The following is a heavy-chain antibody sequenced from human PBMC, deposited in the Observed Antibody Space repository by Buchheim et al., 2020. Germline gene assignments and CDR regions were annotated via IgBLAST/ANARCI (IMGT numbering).Heavy chain of an antibody. CDR3: ARGASTITRHFDN. Sequence: EVQLLESGGGLVQAGGSLRLSCAASGFVFSTYSMNWVRQAPGKGPEWVSILSANGGEAHYADSVKGRLTISRANSKNTLYLQLNSLRADDTAVYYCARGASTITRHFDNWGQGTL. CDR1: GFVFSTYS. CDR2: LSANGGEA. D-gene: IGHD3-3*01. J-gene: IGHJ4*01. V-gene: IGHV3-23*01.